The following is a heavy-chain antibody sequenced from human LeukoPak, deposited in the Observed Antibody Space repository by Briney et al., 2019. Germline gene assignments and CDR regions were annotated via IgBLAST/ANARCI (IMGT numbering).Heavy chain of an antibody. Sequence: ASVKVSCKASGYTFTSYGISWVRQAPGQGLEWMGWISAYSGNTNYAQKLQGRVTMTTDTSTSTAYMELRSLRSDDTAVYYCARGLDYGGNSDAFDIWGQGTMVTVSS. J-gene: IGHJ3*02. V-gene: IGHV1-18*01. CDR1: GYTFTSYG. D-gene: IGHD4-23*01. CDR3: ARGLDYGGNSDAFDI. CDR2: ISAYSGNT.